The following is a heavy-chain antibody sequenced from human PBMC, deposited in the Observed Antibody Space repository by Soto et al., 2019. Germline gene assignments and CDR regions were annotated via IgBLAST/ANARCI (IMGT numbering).Heavy chain of an antibody. J-gene: IGHJ6*02. Sequence: TGGSLRLSCAASGFTFSSYSMHWVRQAPGKGLEWVAVISYDGSNKYYADSVKGRFTISRDNSKNTLYLQMNSLRAEDMAVYYCARGGCSSSSCRNYGMDVWGQGTTVTVSS. D-gene: IGHD6-6*01. CDR1: GFTFSSYS. V-gene: IGHV3-30-3*01. CDR3: ARGGCSSSSCRNYGMDV. CDR2: ISYDGSNK.